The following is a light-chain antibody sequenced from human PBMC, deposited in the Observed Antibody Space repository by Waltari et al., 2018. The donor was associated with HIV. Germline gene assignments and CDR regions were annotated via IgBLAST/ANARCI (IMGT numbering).Light chain of an antibody. Sequence: QSALTQPASVSGSPGQSLTLSCTGTSSAAGGYNSVYWYQLHPGKAPKLMIYAVSNRPSGVSNRFSGSKSDNTASLTISGLQAEDEADYYCSSYTSTSTVYVFGTGTEVTVL. V-gene: IGLV2-14*03. CDR3: SSYTSTSTVYV. CDR1: SSAAGGYNS. J-gene: IGLJ1*01. CDR2: AVS.